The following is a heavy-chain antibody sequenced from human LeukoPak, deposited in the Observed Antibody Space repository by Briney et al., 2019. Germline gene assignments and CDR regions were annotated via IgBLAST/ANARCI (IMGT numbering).Heavy chain of an antibody. CDR3: AKDPTAGWGYGGNRHYFDY. Sequence: SGGSLRLSCAASRFTFSSYGMRWVRQAPGKGLEWVAVISYDGSNKYYADSVKGRFTISRDNSKNTLYLQMNSLRAEDTAVYYCAKDPTAGWGYGGNRHYFDYWGQGTLVTVSS. CDR1: RFTFSSYG. J-gene: IGHJ4*02. CDR2: ISYDGSNK. D-gene: IGHD4-23*01. V-gene: IGHV3-30*18.